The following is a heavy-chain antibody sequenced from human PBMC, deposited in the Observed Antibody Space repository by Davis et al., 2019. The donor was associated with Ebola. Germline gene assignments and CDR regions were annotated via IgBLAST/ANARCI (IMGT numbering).Heavy chain of an antibody. D-gene: IGHD2-15*01. CDR2: IYPGDSDT. V-gene: IGHV5-51*01. CDR3: ARIERDIVVVVAATLGAFDI. J-gene: IGHJ3*02. Sequence: KVSCKGSGYSFTSYWIGWVRQMPGKGLEWMGIIYPGDSDTRYSPSFQGQVTISADKSISTAYLQWSSLKASDTAMYYCARIERDIVVVVAATLGAFDIWGQGTMVTVSS. CDR1: GYSFTSYW.